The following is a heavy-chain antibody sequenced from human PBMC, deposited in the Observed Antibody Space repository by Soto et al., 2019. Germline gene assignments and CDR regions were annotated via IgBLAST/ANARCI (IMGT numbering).Heavy chain of an antibody. D-gene: IGHD3-22*01. V-gene: IGHV3-21*01. CDR1: GFTFSSSS. CDR2: ISSSSSYI. J-gene: IGHJ3*02. Sequence: EVQLVESGGGLVKPGGSLRLSCAASGFTFSSSSMNWVRQAPGKGLEWVSSISSSSSYIYYADSVKGRFTISRDNAKNSLYLQMNSLRAEDTAVYYCARGNYYDSSGYYYVNAFDIWGQGTMVTVSS. CDR3: ARGNYYDSSGYYYVNAFDI.